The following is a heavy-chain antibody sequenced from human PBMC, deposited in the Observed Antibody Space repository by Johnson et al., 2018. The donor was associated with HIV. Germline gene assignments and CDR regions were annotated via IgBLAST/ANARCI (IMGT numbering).Heavy chain of an antibody. Sequence: VQLVESWGGVVHPGRSLRLSCAASGFTFSNYAMHWVRQAPGKGLEWVAIISSDESNKYYADAVQGRFTISRDNSKNSLYLQMNSLRAEDTAVYYCARDILEYSSSVPDAFDIWGQGTMVTVSS. D-gene: IGHD6-6*01. CDR3: ARDILEYSSSVPDAFDI. V-gene: IGHV3-30*14. J-gene: IGHJ3*02. CDR2: ISSDESNK. CDR1: GFTFSNYA.